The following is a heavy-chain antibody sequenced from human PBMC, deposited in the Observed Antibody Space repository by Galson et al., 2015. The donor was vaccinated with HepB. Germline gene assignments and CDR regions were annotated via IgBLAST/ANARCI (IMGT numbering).Heavy chain of an antibody. J-gene: IGHJ4*02. CDR1: GFTFGDYA. D-gene: IGHD3-22*01. CDR3: ARDLYYEPDY. CDR2: IRSKPYGGTT. V-gene: IGHV3-49*03. Sequence: SLRLSCAASGFTFGDYAMSWFRQAPGKGLEWVGFIRSKPYGGTTEYAASVKGRFTISRDDSKSIAYLQMNSLRAEDTAVYYCARDLYYEPDYWGQGTLVTVSS.